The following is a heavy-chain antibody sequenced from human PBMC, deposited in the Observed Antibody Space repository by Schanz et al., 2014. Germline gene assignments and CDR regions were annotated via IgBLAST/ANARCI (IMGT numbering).Heavy chain of an antibody. V-gene: IGHV1-18*01. CDR2: ISAYNGNT. Sequence: QVQLVQSGAEVKKPGASVKVSCKASGYTFTSYGINWVRQAPGQGLEWMGWISAYNGNTNYAQKLQGRVTMTTDTSSSAASMELRSLRSDDSAVYYCARGGYSSGWYDRDIAHFDYWGQGTLVTVSS. J-gene: IGHJ4*02. CDR3: ARGGYSSGWYDRDIAHFDY. CDR1: GYTFTSYG. D-gene: IGHD6-19*01.